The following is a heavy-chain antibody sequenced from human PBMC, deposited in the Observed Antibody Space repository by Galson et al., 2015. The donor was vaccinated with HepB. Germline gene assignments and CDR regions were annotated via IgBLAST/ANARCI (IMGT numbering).Heavy chain of an antibody. CDR3: ARKGTVTTEDYFDY. CDR2: ISSSGSTI. J-gene: IGHJ4*02. D-gene: IGHD4-17*01. V-gene: IGHV3-48*03. Sequence: SLRLSCAASGFTFSSYEMNWVRQAPGKGLEWVSYISSSGSTIYYADSVKGRFTISRDNTKNSLYLQMNSLRAEDTAVYYCARKGTVTTEDYFDYWGQGTLVTVSS. CDR1: GFTFSSYE.